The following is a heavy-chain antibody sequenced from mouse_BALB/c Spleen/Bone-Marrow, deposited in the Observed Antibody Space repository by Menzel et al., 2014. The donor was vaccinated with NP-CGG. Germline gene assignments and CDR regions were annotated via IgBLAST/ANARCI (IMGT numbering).Heavy chain of an antibody. J-gene: IGHJ4*01. CDR2: IDPSDSYT. CDR1: GYTFTSYW. D-gene: IGHD2-3*01. CDR3: ARWLLRYYAMDD. Sequence: QVQLQQFGAELVKPGASVKLSCKASGYTFTSYWMHWVKQRPGQGLEWIGEIDPSDSYTNYNQKFKGKATLTVDKSSSTAYMQLSSLTSEDSAVYFCARWLLRYYAMDDWGQGTSVTVSS. V-gene: IGHV1-69*02.